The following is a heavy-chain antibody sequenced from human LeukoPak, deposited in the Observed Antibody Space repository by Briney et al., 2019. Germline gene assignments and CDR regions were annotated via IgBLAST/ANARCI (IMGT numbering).Heavy chain of an antibody. J-gene: IGHJ6*03. CDR3: ARLTPTTLSLYYYYMDV. V-gene: IGHV4-59*01. D-gene: IGHD2/OR15-2a*01. Sequence: SETLSLTCTAAGGSISSYYWSWIRQPPGKGLERIGYIYSSGSTNYNPSLKSRVTISVDTSKNQFSLRLSSVTAADTAVYYCARLTPTTLSLYYYYMDVWGKGTTVTVSS. CDR1: GGSISSYY. CDR2: IYSSGST.